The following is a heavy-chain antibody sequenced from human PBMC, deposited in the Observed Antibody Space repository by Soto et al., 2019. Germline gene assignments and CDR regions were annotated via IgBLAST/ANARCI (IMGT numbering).Heavy chain of an antibody. D-gene: IGHD2-15*01. Sequence: PGGSLRLSCAASGFIFSSYAMHWVRQAPGKGLEWVAAISFDGSDEYYADSVKGRFTISRDNSMNTLHLQMNSLRAEDTAVYYCAKPAPDMLVVPNGGFDYWGQGTLVTVSS. J-gene: IGHJ4*02. V-gene: IGHV3-30*18. CDR2: ISFDGSDE. CDR3: AKPAPDMLVVPNGGFDY. CDR1: GFIFSSYA.